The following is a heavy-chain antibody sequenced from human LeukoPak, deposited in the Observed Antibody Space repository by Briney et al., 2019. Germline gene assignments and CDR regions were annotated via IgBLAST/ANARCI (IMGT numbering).Heavy chain of an antibody. CDR2: INPNSGGT. CDR1: GYTFTGYY. D-gene: IGHD1-26*01. CDR3: ARDDSGNYYYYGMDV. Sequence: ASVKVSCKASGYTFTGYYMHWLRQAPGQGLEWMGWINPNSGGTNYAQKFQDSVTMTRDTSISTAYMELSRLRSDDTAVYYCARDDSGNYYYYGMDVWGQGTTVTVSS. V-gene: IGHV1-2*02. J-gene: IGHJ6*02.